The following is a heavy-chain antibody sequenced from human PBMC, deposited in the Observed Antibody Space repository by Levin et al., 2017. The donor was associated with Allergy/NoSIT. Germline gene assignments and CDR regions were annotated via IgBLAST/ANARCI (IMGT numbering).Heavy chain of an antibody. Sequence: SCAASGFTFSSYGMNWVRQAPGKGLEWVAFISDDGSNNYFLESVKGRFTISRDNSKNTLYLQMNSLRPDDTAVYYCSNQRIFGLGSNYGMDVWGQGTTVTVSS. D-gene: IGHD3-10*01. CDR1: GFTFSSYG. V-gene: IGHV3-30*18. CDR3: SNQRIFGLGSNYGMDV. CDR2: ISDDGSNN. J-gene: IGHJ6*02.